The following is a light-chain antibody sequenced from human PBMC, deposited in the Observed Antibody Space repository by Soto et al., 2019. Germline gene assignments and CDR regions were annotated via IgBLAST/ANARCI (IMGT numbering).Light chain of an antibody. V-gene: IGKV3-20*01. CDR3: QQYGSSTGYT. CDR2: GAS. J-gene: IGKJ2*01. Sequence: EIVLTQSPGTLSLSPGERATLSCRASQSVSSSYLAWYQQKPGQAPRLLIYGASSRATGIPDRFSGSGSGTDFTLTISELEPEDFAVYSCQQYGSSTGYTFGQGTRLEI. CDR1: QSVSSSY.